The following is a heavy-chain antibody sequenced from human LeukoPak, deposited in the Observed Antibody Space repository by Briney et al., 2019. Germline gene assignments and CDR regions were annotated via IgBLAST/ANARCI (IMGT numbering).Heavy chain of an antibody. CDR3: ARAPCGGDCFLDS. V-gene: IGHV3-74*01. Sequence: PGGSLRLSCAASGFTFINAWMNWVRQAPGKGLVWVSRINFDGSSTSYADSVKGRFTISRDNAKNTLYLQMNSLRVEDTAVYYCARAPCGGDCFLDSWGQGTLVTVSS. D-gene: IGHD2-21*02. CDR2: INFDGSST. J-gene: IGHJ4*02. CDR1: GFTFINAW.